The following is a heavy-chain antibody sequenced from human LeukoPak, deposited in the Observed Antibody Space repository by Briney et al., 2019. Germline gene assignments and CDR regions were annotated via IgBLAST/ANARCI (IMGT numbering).Heavy chain of an antibody. V-gene: IGHV3-23*01. CDR1: GFTFGTYA. J-gene: IGHJ4*02. Sequence: GGSLRLSCAASGFTFGTYAMSWVRQAPGKGLEWVSAISGSGGSTYYADSVKGRFTISRDNSKNALYLQINSLRAEDTAVYYCAKGGSQYSSSRFSTFDYWGQGTLVTVSS. CDR2: ISGSGGST. D-gene: IGHD6-13*01. CDR3: AKGGSQYSSSRFSTFDY.